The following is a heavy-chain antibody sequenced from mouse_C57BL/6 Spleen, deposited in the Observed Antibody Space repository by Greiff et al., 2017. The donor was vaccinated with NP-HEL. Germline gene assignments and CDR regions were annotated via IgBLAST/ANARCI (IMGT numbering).Heavy chain of an antibody. CDR2: INPNYGTT. J-gene: IGHJ4*01. CDR1: GYSFTDYN. Sequence: VQLKQSGPELVKPGASVKISCKASGYSFTDYNMNWVKQSNGKSLEWIGVINPNYGTTSYNQKFKGKATSTVDQSSSTAYMQLNSLTSEDSAVYYCARDYYGSSPPYAMDYWGQGTSVTVSS. CDR3: ARDYYGSSPPYAMDY. V-gene: IGHV1-39*01. D-gene: IGHD1-1*01.